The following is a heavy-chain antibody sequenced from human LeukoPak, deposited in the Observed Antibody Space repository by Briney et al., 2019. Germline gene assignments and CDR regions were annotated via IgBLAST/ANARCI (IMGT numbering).Heavy chain of an antibody. CDR3: AKHPGPYGANPFNS. J-gene: IGHJ4*02. Sequence: GGSLRLSCGASGFVFSNFALSWVRQAPGKGLEWVSTIIGSGRSTFHAASVKGRFTISRDTSNNTFFPHMDRLRADDTAMYFCAKHPGPYGANPFNSWGLGTLVTVSS. V-gene: IGHV3-23*01. CDR1: GFVFSNFA. CDR2: IIGSGRST. D-gene: IGHD4-23*01.